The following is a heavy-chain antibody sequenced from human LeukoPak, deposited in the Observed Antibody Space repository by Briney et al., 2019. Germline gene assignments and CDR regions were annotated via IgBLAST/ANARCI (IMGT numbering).Heavy chain of an antibody. CDR2: THTNGNT. CDR1: GDSIHSHF. J-gene: IGHJ5*02. CDR3: VRGNYTDGGRNWFDP. V-gene: IGHV4-4*07. D-gene: IGHD1-7*01. Sequence: SETLSLTCTVSGDSIHSHFYGWIRQPAGKGLEWIGRTHTNGNTLYNPSLKSRVTMSVDTSKSQFSLGLTSVTAAVTAFYYCVRGNYTDGGRNWFDPWGQGILVTVSS.